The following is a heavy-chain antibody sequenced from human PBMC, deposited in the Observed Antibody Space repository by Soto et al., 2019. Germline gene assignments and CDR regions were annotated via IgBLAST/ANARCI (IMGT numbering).Heavy chain of an antibody. CDR3: ARTDLRYGYLDY. D-gene: IGHD5-18*01. J-gene: IGHJ4*02. V-gene: IGHV3-21*01. CDR2: ISRSSSDI. CDR1: GFTFSSYS. Sequence: EVQLVESGGGLVEPGGSLRLSCAASGFTFSSYSMNWVRQTPGKGLEWVSSISRSSSDIYHADSVKGRFTISRDNAKNSLNLQMNSQRAEDTAVYYCARTDLRYGYLDYWGQGTLVTVSS.